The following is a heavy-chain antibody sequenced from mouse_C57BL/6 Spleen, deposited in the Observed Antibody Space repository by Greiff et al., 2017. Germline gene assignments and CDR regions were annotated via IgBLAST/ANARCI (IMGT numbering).Heavy chain of an antibody. J-gene: IGHJ4*01. Sequence: EVQVLESGGGLVKPGASLKLSCAASGYTFSDYGMHWVRQAPEQGLEWIADINSGSSTTYYADTVKGRSTISRDNAKNTRFLQVTSLRSEDTAMYLCVPSYMDDWGQGTSVTVSS. CDR3: VPSYMDD. CDR1: GYTFSDYG. CDR2: INSGSSTT. V-gene: IGHV5-17*01.